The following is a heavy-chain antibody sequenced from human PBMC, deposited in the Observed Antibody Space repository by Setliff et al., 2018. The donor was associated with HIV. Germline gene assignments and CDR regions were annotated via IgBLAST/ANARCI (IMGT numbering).Heavy chain of an antibody. Sequence: SVKVSCKASGDTFNSHAISWVRQAPGQGLEWMGGIIPIFGTPNYAQKFKGRLTITADESTSTVYMELSSLRSEDAAVYYCARDSRDIVVVIAPEPEPYYYYGMDVWGEGTTVTVS. D-gene: IGHD2-15*01. CDR3: ARDSRDIVVVIAPEPEPYYYYGMDV. CDR2: IIPIFGTP. V-gene: IGHV1-69*13. J-gene: IGHJ6*02. CDR1: GDTFNSHA.